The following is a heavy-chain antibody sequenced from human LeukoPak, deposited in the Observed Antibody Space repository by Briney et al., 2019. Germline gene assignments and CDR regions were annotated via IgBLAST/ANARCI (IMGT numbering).Heavy chain of an antibody. CDR3: ALKDAFDI. CDR2: IWQDDSEK. Sequence: PGGSLRLSCSASGFTFSDYWMMWVRQAPGKGLEGVGNIWQDDSEKNYVDSVKGRFTISRDNSKNTLYLQMNSLRAEDTAVYYCALKDAFDIWGQGTMVTVSS. V-gene: IGHV3-7*03. J-gene: IGHJ3*02. CDR1: GFTFSDYW.